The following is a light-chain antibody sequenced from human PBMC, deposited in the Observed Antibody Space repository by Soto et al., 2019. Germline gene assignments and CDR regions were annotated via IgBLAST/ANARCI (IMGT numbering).Light chain of an antibody. V-gene: IGKV1-5*01. J-gene: IGKJ1*01. CDR2: DAS. Sequence: DIQMTQPPSTRSASVGDRVTIACRASQSISSWLAWYQQKPGKAPKLLIYDASSLESGVPSRFSGSGSGTEFTLTISSLQPDDFATYYCQQYNSYSRTFGQGTKGDIK. CDR3: QQYNSYSRT. CDR1: QSISSW.